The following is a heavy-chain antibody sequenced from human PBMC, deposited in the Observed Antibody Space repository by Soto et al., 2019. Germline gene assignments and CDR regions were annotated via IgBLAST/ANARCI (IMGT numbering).Heavy chain of an antibody. D-gene: IGHD1-1*01. V-gene: IGHV1-69*13. J-gene: IGHJ5*02. CDR3: ARAPPKAYGTNWFDP. Sequence: SVKVSCKASGGTFSSYAISWVRQAPGQGLEWMGGIIPIFGTANYAQKFQGRVTITADESTSTAYMELSSLRSEDTAVYYCARAPPKAYGTNWFDPWGQGTLVTVSS. CDR2: IIPIFGTA. CDR1: GGTFSSYA.